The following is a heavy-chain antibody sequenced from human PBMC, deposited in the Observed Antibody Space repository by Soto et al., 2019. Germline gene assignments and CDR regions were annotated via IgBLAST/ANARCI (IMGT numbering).Heavy chain of an antibody. CDR3: LKPEYYYYYYMDV. CDR2: ISGSGGST. V-gene: IGHV3-23*01. J-gene: IGHJ6*03. Sequence: GGSLRLSCAASGFTFSSYAMSWVRQAPGKGLEWASAISGSGGSTYYADSVKGRFTISRDNSKNTLYLQMNSLRAEDTAVYYCLKPEYYYYYYMDVWGKGTTVTVSS. CDR1: GFTFSSYA.